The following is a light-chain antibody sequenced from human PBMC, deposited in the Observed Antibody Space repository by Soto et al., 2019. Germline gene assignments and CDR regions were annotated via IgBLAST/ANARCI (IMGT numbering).Light chain of an antibody. Sequence: DIQMTQSPSTLSASVGDRVTITCRSSQSISSWLAWYQQKSGKAPKLLIYDASSLESGVPSRFSGSASGTQVTLTPSFEQPDDEARCNCQPYNRESPFGQGTKLE. CDR2: DAS. V-gene: IGKV1-5*01. J-gene: IGKJ1*01. CDR3: QPYNRESP. CDR1: QSISSW.